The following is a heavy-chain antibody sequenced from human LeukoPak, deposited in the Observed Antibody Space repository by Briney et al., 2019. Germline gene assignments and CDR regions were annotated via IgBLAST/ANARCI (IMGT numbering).Heavy chain of an antibody. Sequence: PGRSLRLSCAASGFTFSSYAMHWVRQAPGKGLEWVAVISYDESNKYYADSVKGRFTISRDNSKNTLYLQMNSLRAEDTAVYYCARDVRRDGYNVIDYWGQGTLVTVSS. D-gene: IGHD5-24*01. CDR3: ARDVRRDGYNVIDY. J-gene: IGHJ4*02. V-gene: IGHV3-30-3*01. CDR1: GFTFSSYA. CDR2: ISYDESNK.